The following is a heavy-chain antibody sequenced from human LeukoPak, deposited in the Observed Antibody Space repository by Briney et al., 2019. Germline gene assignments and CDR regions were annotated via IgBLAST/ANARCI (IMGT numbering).Heavy chain of an antibody. V-gene: IGHV3-48*03. D-gene: IGHD2-15*01. CDR2: ISSSGSTI. CDR3: ARTGEGSCYDY. CDR1: GFTFSSYE. J-gene: IGHJ4*02. Sequence: GGSLRLSCAASGFTFSSYEMNWVRQAPGKGLEWVSYISSSGSTIYYADSVKGRFTISRDNAKNTLYLQMNSLRAEDTAVYYCARTGEGSCYDYWGQGTLVTVSS.